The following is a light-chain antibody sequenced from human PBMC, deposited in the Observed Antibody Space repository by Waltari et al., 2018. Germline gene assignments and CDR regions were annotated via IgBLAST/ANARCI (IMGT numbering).Light chain of an antibody. CDR3: QQRYAWPIT. CDR1: QSVDSQ. J-gene: IGKJ4*01. Sequence: EIVLTQSPATLSLSPGARATLSCRASQSVDSQLAWYQQKPGQAPRLLIHDVSNRATGIPPRLSGSGSGTDFRLTISSLEAEDSAVYYCQQRYAWPITFGGGTKVELK. V-gene: IGKV3-11*01. CDR2: DVS.